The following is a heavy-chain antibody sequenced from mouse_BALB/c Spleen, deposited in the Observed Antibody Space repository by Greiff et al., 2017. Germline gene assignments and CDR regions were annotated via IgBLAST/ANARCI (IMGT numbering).Heavy chain of an antibody. CDR3: ARRRVYYAMDY. V-gene: IGHV5-12-2*01. CDR2: ISNGGGST. CDR1: GFTFSSYT. Sequence: EVKVEESGGGLVQPGGSLKLSCAASGFTFSSYTMSWVRQTPEKRLEWVAYISNGGGSTYYPDTVKGRFTISRDNAKNTLYLQMSSLKSEDTAMYYCARRRVYYAMDYWGQGTSVTVSS. J-gene: IGHJ4*01.